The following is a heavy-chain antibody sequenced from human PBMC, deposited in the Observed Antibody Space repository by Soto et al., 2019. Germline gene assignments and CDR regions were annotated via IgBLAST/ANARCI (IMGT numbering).Heavy chain of an antibody. CDR1: GFTFSSYG. J-gene: IGHJ4*02. D-gene: IGHD6-19*01. CDR3: AKGAGAGTSDY. V-gene: IGHV3-30*18. Sequence: QVQLVESGGGVVQPGRSLRLSCAASGFTFSSYGMHWVRQAPGKGLEWVAVISYDGSNKYYADSVKGRFTISRDNSKNTLYLQRNSRRAEDTAVYYCAKGAGAGTSDYWGQGTLVTVSS. CDR2: ISYDGSNK.